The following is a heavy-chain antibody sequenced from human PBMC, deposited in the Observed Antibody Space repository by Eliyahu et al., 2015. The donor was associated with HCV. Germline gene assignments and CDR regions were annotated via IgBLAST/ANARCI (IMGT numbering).Heavy chain of an antibody. J-gene: IGHJ5*02. CDR2: XYYSXST. V-gene: IGHV4-31*03. CDR1: GXSISSGGYY. CDR3: ARYPKGKGGSYYAPXFDP. Sequence: QVQLQESGPGLVKPSQTLSLTCTVSGXSISSGGYYWSWIRQHPGXGLEWIGYXYYSXSTYYNPSLKXRVTIXVDTXKNQFSLKLSSVTXAXTAVYYCARYPKGKGGSYYAPXFDPWGQGTLVTVSS. D-gene: IGHD1-26*01.